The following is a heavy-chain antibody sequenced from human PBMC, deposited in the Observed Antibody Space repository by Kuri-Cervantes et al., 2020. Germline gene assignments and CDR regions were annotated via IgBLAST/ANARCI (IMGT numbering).Heavy chain of an antibody. V-gene: IGHV4-59*13. CDR1: GGSISSYY. D-gene: IGHD3-22*01. J-gene: IGHJ3*02. CDR3: ARETYYYDSSGYYYGAFDI. CDR2: IYYSGST. Sequence: SETLSLTCTVSGGSISSYYWSWIRQPPGKGLEWIGYIYYSGSTNYNPSLKSRVTISVDTSKNQFSLKLSSVTAADTAVYYCARETYYYDSSGYYYGAFDIWGQGTMVTDSS.